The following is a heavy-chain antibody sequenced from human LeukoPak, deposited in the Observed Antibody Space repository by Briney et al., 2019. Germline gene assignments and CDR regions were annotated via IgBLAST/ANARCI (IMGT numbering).Heavy chain of an antibody. CDR3: AKDPLLLWFGEGLDY. CDR2: ISGSGGST. J-gene: IGHJ4*02. Sequence: PVGSLRLSCAASGFTFSSYAMSWVPQAPGKGLEWVSAISGSGGSTYYADSVKGRFTISRDNSKNTLYLQMNSLRAEDTAVYYCAKDPLLLWFGEGLDYWGQGTLVTVSS. CDR1: GFTFSSYA. V-gene: IGHV3-23*01. D-gene: IGHD3-10*01.